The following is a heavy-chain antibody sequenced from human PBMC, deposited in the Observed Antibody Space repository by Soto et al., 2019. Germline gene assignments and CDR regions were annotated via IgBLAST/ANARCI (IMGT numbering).Heavy chain of an antibody. D-gene: IGHD3-22*01. J-gene: IGHJ4*02. CDR1: GGSISSYY. CDR3: AREKSYYGTSGPGGYFDY. V-gene: IGHV4-4*07. Sequence: PSETLSLTCTVSGGSISSYYWIWIRQPAGEGLRWIGRSSSSGSTHYNPSLKSRVTLSLDTSKNQFSLKLSSVTAADTAVYYCAREKSYYGTSGPGGYFDYWGQGTLVTVSS. CDR2: SSSSGST.